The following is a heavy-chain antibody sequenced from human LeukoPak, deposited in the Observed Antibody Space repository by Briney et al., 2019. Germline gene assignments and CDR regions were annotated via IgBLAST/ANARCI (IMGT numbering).Heavy chain of an antibody. Sequence: GGSLRLSCAASGFTFSSYAMSWVRQAPGKGLEWVSAISGSGGSTYYADSVKGRFTISRDNSKNTLYLQMNSLRAEDTAVYYCAKGQQRRGYSGYDSRDYFDYWGQGTLVTVSS. J-gene: IGHJ4*02. V-gene: IGHV3-23*01. D-gene: IGHD5-12*01. CDR1: GFTFSSYA. CDR3: AKGQQRRGYSGYDSRDYFDY. CDR2: ISGSGGST.